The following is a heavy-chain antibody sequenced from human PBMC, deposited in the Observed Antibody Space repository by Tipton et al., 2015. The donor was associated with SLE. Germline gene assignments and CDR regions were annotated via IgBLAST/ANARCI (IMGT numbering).Heavy chain of an antibody. J-gene: IGHJ5*02. CDR1: GGSISSYY. CDR3: ARGGLVIAHFDP. V-gene: IGHV4-59*01. CDR2: IYYSGST. D-gene: IGHD2-15*01. Sequence: TLSPTCTVSGGSISSYYWSWIRQPPGKGLEWIGYIYYSGSTNYNPSLKSRVTISVDTSKNQFSLKLTSVTAAGTAVYYCARGGLVIAHFDPWGQGTLVTVSS.